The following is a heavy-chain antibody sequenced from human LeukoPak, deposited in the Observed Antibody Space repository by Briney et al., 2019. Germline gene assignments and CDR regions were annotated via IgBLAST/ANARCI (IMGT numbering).Heavy chain of an antibody. J-gene: IGHJ4*02. CDR2: IKQDGSEI. V-gene: IGHV3-7*01. D-gene: IGHD2-2*01. Sequence: LPGGSLRLSCAVSGFTSSSYWMNWVRQAPGKGPEWVANIKQDGSEIYYVDSVKGRFTISRDNAKNSLYLQMSSLRNVDTAVYYCAREVPAASHATFDYWGQGTLVTVSS. CDR1: GFTSSSYW. CDR3: AREVPAASHATFDY.